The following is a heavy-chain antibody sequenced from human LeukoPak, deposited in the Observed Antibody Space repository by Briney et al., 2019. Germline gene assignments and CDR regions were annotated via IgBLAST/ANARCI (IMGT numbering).Heavy chain of an antibody. J-gene: IGHJ4*02. V-gene: IGHV3-30*15. Sequence: GGSLRLSCAASGFTFSNYAMHWVRQAPAKGLEWVAVISYDAKFRFYADSIKGRFTISRDNSKDTLYLQLSSLRLNDTAVYFCARGRVVPATRLDYWGRGTLVTVSS. CDR3: ARGRVVPATRLDY. CDR1: GFTFSNYA. D-gene: IGHD2-21*02. CDR2: ISYDAKFR.